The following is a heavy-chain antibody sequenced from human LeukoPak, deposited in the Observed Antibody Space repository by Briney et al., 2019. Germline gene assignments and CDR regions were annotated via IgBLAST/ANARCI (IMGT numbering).Heavy chain of an antibody. CDR2: INHSGST. D-gene: IGHD2-15*01. J-gene: IGHJ4*02. CDR3: ARGLPSGTRSFDY. CDR1: GGSFSGYY. Sequence: SETLSLTCAVYGGSFSGYYWSWIRQPPGKGLEWIGEINHSGSTNYNPSLKRRVTISVDTSKNQFSLKLSSVTAADTAVYYCARGLPSGTRSFDYWGQGTLVTVSS. V-gene: IGHV4-34*01.